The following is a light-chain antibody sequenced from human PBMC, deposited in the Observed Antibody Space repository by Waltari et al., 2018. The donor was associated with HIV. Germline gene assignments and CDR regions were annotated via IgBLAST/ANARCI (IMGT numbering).Light chain of an antibody. CDR2: DVS. J-gene: IGLJ3*02. CDR3: CSYAGTYTWV. V-gene: IGLV2-11*01. Sequence: QSALTQPRSVSGSPGQSVTISCTGTSSDVVGYNYVSWYQQHPTIHPKLTIYDVSKRPSGVPDRFSGSKSGNTASLTISGLQAEDEADYYCCSYAGTYTWVFGGGTKLTVL. CDR1: SSDVVGYNY.